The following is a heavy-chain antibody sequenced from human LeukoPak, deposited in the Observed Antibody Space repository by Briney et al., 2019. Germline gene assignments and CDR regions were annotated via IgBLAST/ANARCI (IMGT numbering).Heavy chain of an antibody. J-gene: IGHJ4*02. CDR1: AFTFSNHV. CDR3: VKDLSERFTFDY. Sequence: PGGSLRLSCSASAFTFSNHVMHWVRQAPGKGLEYVSFISPTGDATTHADPVKDRFTISRDNSKNTLYLQMSNLRPEDTAVYYCVKDLSERFTFDYWGQGTLVTVSS. V-gene: IGHV3-64D*09. CDR2: ISPTGDAT. D-gene: IGHD1-26*01.